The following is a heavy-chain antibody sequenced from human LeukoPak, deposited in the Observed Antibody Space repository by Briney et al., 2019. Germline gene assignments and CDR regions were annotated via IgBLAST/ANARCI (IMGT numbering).Heavy chain of an antibody. J-gene: IGHJ3*02. V-gene: IGHV4-59*06. CDR2: IYYSGST. CDR1: GGSISSYY. Sequence: SETLSLTCTVSGGSISSYYWSWIRQPPGKGLEWIGYIYYSGSTYYNPSLKSRVTISVDTSKNQFSLKLSSVTAADTAVYYCARDGHYYDSSGYETDAFDIWGQGTMVTVSS. D-gene: IGHD3-22*01. CDR3: ARDGHYYDSSGYETDAFDI.